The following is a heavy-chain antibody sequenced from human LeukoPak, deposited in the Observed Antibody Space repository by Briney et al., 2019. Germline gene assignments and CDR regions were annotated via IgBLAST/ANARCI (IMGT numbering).Heavy chain of an antibody. J-gene: IGHJ5*02. CDR3: ARGRYSSSWLGTSKFDP. D-gene: IGHD6-13*01. V-gene: IGHV4-34*01. CDR1: GGSFSGYY. Sequence: PSETLSLTCAVYGGSFSGYYWSWIRQPPGEGLEWIGEINHSGSTNYNPSLKSRVTISVDTSKNQFSLKLSSVTAADTAVYYCARGRYSSSWLGTSKFDPWGQGTLVTVSS. CDR2: INHSGST.